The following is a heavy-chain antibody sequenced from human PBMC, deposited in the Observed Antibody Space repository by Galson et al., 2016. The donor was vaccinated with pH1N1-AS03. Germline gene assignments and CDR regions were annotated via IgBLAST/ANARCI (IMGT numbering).Heavy chain of an antibody. CDR1: GFTFSSYA. CDR2: ISGNGVST. CDR3: VRGPVSYSNYWFPPPDY. D-gene: IGHD6-13*01. Sequence: SLRLSCAASGFTFSSYAMYWVRQAPGKGLEYVSAISGNGVSTYYANSVKGRFTIFRDNSKNTLYLQMGSLRAEDMAVYYRVRGPVSYSNYWFPPPDYWGQGTLVTVSS. J-gene: IGHJ4*02. V-gene: IGHV3-64*01.